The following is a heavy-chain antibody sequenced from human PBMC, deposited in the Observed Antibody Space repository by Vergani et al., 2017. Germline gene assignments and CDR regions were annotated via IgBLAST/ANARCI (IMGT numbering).Heavy chain of an antibody. V-gene: IGHV4-34*01. CDR1: GGSFTSYH. J-gene: IGHJ6*03. D-gene: IGHD4-11*01. CDR3: ARVNTETNGHRYYYCYMDV. Sequence: QVQLQQWGGGLLKPSETLSLTCVVNGGSFTSYHWTWIRQSPGEGLEWVGDIDHTGRPDYNPSLKSRLTMSVDKSRNQFSLTLNSVTATDTAIYFCARVNTETNGHRYYYCYMDVWGQGTAVTVS. CDR2: IDHTGRP.